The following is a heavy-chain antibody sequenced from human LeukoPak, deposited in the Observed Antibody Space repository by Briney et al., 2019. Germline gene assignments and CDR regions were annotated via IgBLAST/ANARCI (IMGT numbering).Heavy chain of an antibody. Sequence: SETLSLTCAVYGGSFSGYYWSWIRQPPGKGLEWIGEINHSGSTNYNRSLKSRVTISVDTSKNQFSLKLSSVTAADTAVYYCARGTVRYPFSYWGQGTLVTVSS. D-gene: IGHD3-9*01. V-gene: IGHV4-34*01. CDR3: ARGTVRYPFSY. CDR2: INHSGST. CDR1: GGSFSGYY. J-gene: IGHJ4*02.